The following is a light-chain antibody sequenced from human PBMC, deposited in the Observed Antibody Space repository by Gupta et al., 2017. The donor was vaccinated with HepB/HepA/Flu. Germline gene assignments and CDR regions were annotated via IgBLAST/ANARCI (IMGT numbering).Light chain of an antibody. V-gene: IGLV2-8*01. CDR2: EVN. CDR1: SSDVGGYNY. J-gene: IGLJ2*01. Sequence: QSALTQPPSASGSPGQSVTISCTGTSSDVGGYNYVSWYQQHPGKAPTLMIYEVNQRPSGVPDRFSGSKSGNTASLTVSGLQAEDEADYYCDSYAGSNNFRIFGGGTKLTVL. CDR3: DSYAGSNNFRI.